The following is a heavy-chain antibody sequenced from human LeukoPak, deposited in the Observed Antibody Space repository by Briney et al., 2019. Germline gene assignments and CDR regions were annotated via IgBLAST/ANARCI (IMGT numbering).Heavy chain of an antibody. D-gene: IGHD1-26*01. CDR3: ARTRLVGSTMNPYFDY. CDR1: GSSLSTSGMC. CDR2: IDWDNAK. V-gene: IGHV2-70*11. Sequence: SGPALVKPTQTLTLTCTFSGSSLSTSGMCVSWIRQPPGKALEWLARIDWDNAKYYSTSLKTRLTISKDTSKNQVVLTVTNMDPVDTATYYCARTRLVGSTMNPYFDYWGQGTLVTVSS. J-gene: IGHJ4*02.